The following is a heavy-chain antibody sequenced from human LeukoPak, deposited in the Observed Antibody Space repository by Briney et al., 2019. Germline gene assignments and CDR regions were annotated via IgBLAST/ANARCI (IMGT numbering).Heavy chain of an antibody. Sequence: SVKVSCKASGGSFSSYAISWVRQAPGQGLEWMGGIIPIFGTANYAQKFQGRVTITADESTSTAYMELSSLRSEDTAVYYCARESGLRDIVVVPGSYYFDYWGQGTLVTVSS. V-gene: IGHV1-69*13. J-gene: IGHJ4*02. CDR2: IIPIFGTA. CDR1: GGSFSSYA. D-gene: IGHD2-2*01. CDR3: ARESGLRDIVVVPGSYYFDY.